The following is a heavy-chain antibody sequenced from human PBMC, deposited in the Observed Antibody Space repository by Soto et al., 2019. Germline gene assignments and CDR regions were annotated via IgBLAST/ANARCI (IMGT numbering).Heavy chain of an antibody. CDR3: ARDQGPSSSSTYGIDV. D-gene: IGHD6-6*01. CDR1: RFTFSDYY. CDR2: ISTRSSYT. Sequence: QVQLVESGGGLVKPGGSLRLSCAASRFTFSDYYMSWIRQAPGKGLEWVAYISTRSSYTNYADSVRGRFTISGDNAKNSEYLQMNSLRAEDTAVYFCARDQGPSSSSTYGIDVWGQGTTVTVSS. J-gene: IGHJ6*02. V-gene: IGHV3-11*06.